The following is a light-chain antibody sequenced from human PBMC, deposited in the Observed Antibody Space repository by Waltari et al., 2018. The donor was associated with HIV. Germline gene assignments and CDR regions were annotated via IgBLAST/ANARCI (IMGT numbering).Light chain of an antibody. CDR2: AAS. J-gene: IGKJ2*01. CDR3: QQRVTWPHT. V-gene: IGKV3-11*01. CDR1: QDVDRY. Sequence: EIVLTQSPATLSLSPGERASLACRASQDVDRYLAWYQQRPGQPPRLLTYAASSRATGVPPRFSGGGSGTDFFLTINSLEPEDFAIYFCQQRVTWPHTFGQGT.